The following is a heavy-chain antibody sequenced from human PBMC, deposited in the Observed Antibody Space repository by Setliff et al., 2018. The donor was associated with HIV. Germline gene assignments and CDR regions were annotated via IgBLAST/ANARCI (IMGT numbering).Heavy chain of an antibody. V-gene: IGHV3-53*05. CDR2: MNNDGRT. Sequence: GGSLRLSCTASGFSVNNNYMTWVRQAPGKGLEWVSVMNNDGRTYYAESVKGRFTVSRDNSINILYLHMNSLTTEDTALYYCARVWMATVSSDYWGQGSLVTVSS. CDR1: GFSVNNNY. D-gene: IGHD3-3*01. CDR3: ARVWMATVSSDY. J-gene: IGHJ4*02.